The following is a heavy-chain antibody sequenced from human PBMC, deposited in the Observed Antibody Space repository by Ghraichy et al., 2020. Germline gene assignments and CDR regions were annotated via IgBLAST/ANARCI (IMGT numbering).Heavy chain of an antibody. CDR2: INAGNGNT. D-gene: IGHD3-22*01. CDR1: GYTFTSYA. CDR3: ARSGDYYYDSSGYYGAFDI. J-gene: IGHJ3*02. Sequence: ASVKVSCKASGYTFTSYAMHWVRQAPGQRLEWMGWINAGNGNTKYSQKFQGRVTITRDTSASTAYMELSSLRSEDTAVYYCARSGDYYYDSSGYYGAFDIWGQGTMVTVSS. V-gene: IGHV1-3*01.